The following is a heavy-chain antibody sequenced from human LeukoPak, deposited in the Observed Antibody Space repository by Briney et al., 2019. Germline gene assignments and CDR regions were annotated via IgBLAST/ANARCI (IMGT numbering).Heavy chain of an antibody. J-gene: IGHJ4*02. CDR2: ISISGSTI. V-gene: IGHV3-11*01. CDR3: ARDFCSSTSCRTGTDNYFDY. CDR1: GFTFSDYY. Sequence: GGSLRLSCAASGFTFSDYYMSWIRQAPGKWLEWVSYISISGSTIYYADSVKGRFTISRDNAKNSLYLQMNSLRAEDTGVYYCARDFCSSTSCRTGTDNYFDYWGQGTLVTVSS. D-gene: IGHD2-2*01.